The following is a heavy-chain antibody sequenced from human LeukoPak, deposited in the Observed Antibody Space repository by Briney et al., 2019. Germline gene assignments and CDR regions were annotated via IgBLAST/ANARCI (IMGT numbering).Heavy chain of an antibody. D-gene: IGHD5-12*01. CDR1: GGSFSGYY. J-gene: IGHJ4*02. Sequence: PSETLSLTCAVYGGSFSGYYWSWIRQPPGKGLEWIGEINHSGSTNYNPSLKSRVTISVDTSKNQFSLKLSSVTAADTAVYHCARKGYVRIIDYWGRGTLVTVSS. CDR3: ARKGYVRIIDY. V-gene: IGHV4-34*01. CDR2: INHSGST.